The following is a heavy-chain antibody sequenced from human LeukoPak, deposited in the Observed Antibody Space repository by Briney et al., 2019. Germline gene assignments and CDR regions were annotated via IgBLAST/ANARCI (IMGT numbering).Heavy chain of an antibody. J-gene: IGHJ5*02. Sequence: SVKVSCKASGGTFSSYAISWVRQAPGQGLEWMGGTIPIFGTANYAQKFQGRVTITADESTSTAYMELSSLRSEDTAVYYCARARNPITMIVVASNWFDPWGQGTLVTVSS. CDR3: ARARNPITMIVVASNWFDP. D-gene: IGHD3-22*01. CDR1: GGTFSSYA. V-gene: IGHV1-69*13. CDR2: TIPIFGTA.